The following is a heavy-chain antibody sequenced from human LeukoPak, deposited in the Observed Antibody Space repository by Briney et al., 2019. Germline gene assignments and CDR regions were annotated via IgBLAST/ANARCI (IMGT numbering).Heavy chain of an antibody. CDR3: AKDFYSGSYLYYFDY. D-gene: IGHD1-26*01. Sequence: GGSLRLSCAASGFTFSSYAMSWVRQAPGKGLEWVSGINDRGGSTVYADSVKGRFTISRDNSKDMLYLQMNSLRADDTAVYYCAKDFYSGSYLYYFDYWGQGTLVTVSS. V-gene: IGHV3-23*01. J-gene: IGHJ4*02. CDR1: GFTFSSYA. CDR2: INDRGGST.